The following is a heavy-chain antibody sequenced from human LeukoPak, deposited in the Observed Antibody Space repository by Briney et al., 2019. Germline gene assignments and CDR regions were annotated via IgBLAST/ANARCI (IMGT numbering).Heavy chain of an antibody. CDR1: GYTFTSYG. J-gene: IGHJ4*02. CDR2: MNPNNGST. CDR3: ARDGPYYYESSGYYPYFDY. Sequence: ASVKVSCKASGYTFTSYGISWVRQAPGQGLEWMGIMNPNNGSTTYAQKFQGGLTMTRDTSTSTVYMELSSLRSEDTAVYYCARDGPYYYESSGYYPYFDYWGQGTLVTVSS. D-gene: IGHD3-22*01. V-gene: IGHV1-46*01.